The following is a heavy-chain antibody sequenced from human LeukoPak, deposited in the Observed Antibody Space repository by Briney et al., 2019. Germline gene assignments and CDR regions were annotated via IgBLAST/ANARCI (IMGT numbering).Heavy chain of an antibody. Sequence: PGGSLRLSCAASGFTFSSYGMHWVRQAPGKGLERVAVIWYDGSNKYYADSVKGRFTISRDNSKNTLYLQMNSLRAEDTAVYYCARAAGYSSSWYEDYWGQGTLVTVSS. CDR3: ARAAGYSSSWYEDY. D-gene: IGHD6-13*01. CDR1: GFTFSSYG. V-gene: IGHV3-33*01. CDR2: IWYDGSNK. J-gene: IGHJ4*02.